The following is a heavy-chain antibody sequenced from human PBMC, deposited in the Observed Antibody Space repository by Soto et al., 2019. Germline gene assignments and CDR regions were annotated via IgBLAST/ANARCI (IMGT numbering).Heavy chain of an antibody. CDR2: ISSTSSTI. V-gene: IGHV3-48*01. CDR3: ATYYGSGSYFPDHYYYGMDV. CDR1: GFTFSIYS. J-gene: IGHJ6*02. Sequence: EVQVVESGGGLVQAGGFLRISCAASGFTFSIYSMNWVRQAPGKGLEWISYISSTSSTIYYADSVKGRFTISRDNAKNSLYLQMNSLRAEDTAVYYCATYYGSGSYFPDHYYYGMDVWGQGTTVTVSS. D-gene: IGHD3-10*01.